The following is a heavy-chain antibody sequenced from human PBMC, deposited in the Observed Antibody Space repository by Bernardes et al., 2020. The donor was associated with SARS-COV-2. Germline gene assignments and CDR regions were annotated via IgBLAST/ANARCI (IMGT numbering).Heavy chain of an antibody. Sequence: GSLRLSCAASGFTFSSYAMSWVRQAPGKGLEWVSAISGSGGSTYYADSVKGRFTISRDNSKNTLYLQMNSLRAEDTAVYYCAKGTEWEQLPWYFDLWGRGTLVTVSS. V-gene: IGHV3-23*01. CDR1: GFTFSSYA. CDR3: AKGTEWEQLPWYFDL. D-gene: IGHD1-26*01. J-gene: IGHJ2*01. CDR2: ISGSGGST.